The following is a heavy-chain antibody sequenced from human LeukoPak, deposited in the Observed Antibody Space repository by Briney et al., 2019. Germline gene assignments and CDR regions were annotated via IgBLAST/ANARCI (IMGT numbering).Heavy chain of an antibody. CDR3: ASGGTTLYDAFDI. J-gene: IGHJ3*02. CDR1: GYTFTSYY. Sequence: ASVKVSCKASGYTFTSYYMHWVRQASGQGLEWMGIINPSGGSTSYAQKFQGRVTMTRDTSTSTVYMELSSLRSEDTAVYYCASGGTTLYDAFDIWGQGTMVTVSS. CDR2: INPSGGST. D-gene: IGHD1-7*01. V-gene: IGHV1-46*01.